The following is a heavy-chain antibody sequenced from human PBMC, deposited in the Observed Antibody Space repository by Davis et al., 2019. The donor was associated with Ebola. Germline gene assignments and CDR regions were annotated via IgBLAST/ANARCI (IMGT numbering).Heavy chain of an antibody. D-gene: IGHD2-15*01. V-gene: IGHV3-73*01. Sequence: GGSLRLSCAASGFTFSASAMPWVRHASGTGPEWVGRIISKANSYATAYAASVKGRFTISRDDSKNTAYLQMNSLKTEDTAVYYCTSILGYCSGGSCYGDYWGQGTLVTVSS. J-gene: IGHJ4*02. CDR2: IISKANSYAT. CDR3: TSILGYCSGGSCYGDY. CDR1: GFTFSASA.